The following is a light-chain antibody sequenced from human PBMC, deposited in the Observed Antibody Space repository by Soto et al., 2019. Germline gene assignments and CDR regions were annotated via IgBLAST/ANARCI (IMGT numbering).Light chain of an antibody. V-gene: IGKV3-15*01. Sequence: EIVMTQSPATLSLSPGERATLSCRASQSVSSNLACYQQKPGQAPKLLIYGASTRATGIPARFSGSGSGTEFTLTISSLQSEDFGVYYCQQCNNWPLTFDQGPKVKSN. J-gene: IGKJ1*01. CDR3: QQCNNWPLT. CDR1: QSVSSN. CDR2: GAS.